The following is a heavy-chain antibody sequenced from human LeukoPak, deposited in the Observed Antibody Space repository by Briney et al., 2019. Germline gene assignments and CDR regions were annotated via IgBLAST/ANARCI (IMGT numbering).Heavy chain of an antibody. V-gene: IGHV3-53*05. CDR1: GFIVSSNY. CDR2: IYSGGST. CDR3: GRSRWGRGAFDI. D-gene: IGHD2-8*02. Sequence: PGGSLTLSCAASGFIVSSNYMSWVRQAPGKGLEWVSIIYSGGSTYYADSVKGRFTISRDNSKNTLYLQMNSLRAEDTAVYYCGRSRWGRGAFDIWGQGTMVTVSS. J-gene: IGHJ3*02.